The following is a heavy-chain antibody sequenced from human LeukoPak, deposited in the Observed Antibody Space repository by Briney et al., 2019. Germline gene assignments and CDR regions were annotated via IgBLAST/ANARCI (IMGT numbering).Heavy chain of an antibody. Sequence: PSETLSLTCTVSGGSISSYYWSWIRQPPGKGLEWIGYIYYSGSTNYNPSLKSRVTISVDTSKNRFSLKLSSVTAADTAVYYCARGKQYVWGSYRYAFDIWGQGTMVTVSS. CDR3: ARGKQYVWGSYRYAFDI. D-gene: IGHD3-16*02. J-gene: IGHJ3*02. V-gene: IGHV4-59*12. CDR2: IYYSGST. CDR1: GGSISSYY.